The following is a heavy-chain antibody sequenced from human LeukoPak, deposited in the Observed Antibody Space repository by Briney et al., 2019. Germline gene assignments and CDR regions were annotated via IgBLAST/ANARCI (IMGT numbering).Heavy chain of an antibody. Sequence: PGGSLRLSCAASGFTFSSYWMSWVRQAPGKGLEWVANIKQDGSEKYYVDSVKGRFTISRDNAKNSLYLQMNSLRAEDTAVYYCAREHYGRDGYNFDYWGQGTMVTVSS. J-gene: IGHJ4*02. CDR1: GFTFSSYW. D-gene: IGHD5-24*01. CDR2: IKQDGSEK. V-gene: IGHV3-7*01. CDR3: AREHYGRDGYNFDY.